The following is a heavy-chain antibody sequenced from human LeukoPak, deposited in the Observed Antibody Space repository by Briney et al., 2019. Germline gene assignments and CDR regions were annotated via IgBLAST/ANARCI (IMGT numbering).Heavy chain of an antibody. CDR1: GFTFSDYY. V-gene: IGHV3-11*01. J-gene: IGHJ6*02. Sequence: GGSLRLSCAASGFTFSDYYMSWIRQAPGKGLEWVSYISSSGSTIYYADSVKGRFTISRDNAKNSLYLQMNSLRAEDTAVYYCATDYDSLTGYYSNYYYGMDVWGQGTTVTVSS. D-gene: IGHD3-9*01. CDR2: ISSSGSTI. CDR3: ATDYDSLTGYYSNYYYGMDV.